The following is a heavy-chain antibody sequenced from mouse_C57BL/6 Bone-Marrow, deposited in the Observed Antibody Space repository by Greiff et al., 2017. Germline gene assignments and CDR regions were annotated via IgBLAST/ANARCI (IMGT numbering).Heavy chain of an antibody. J-gene: IGHJ1*03. CDR1: GYTFTGYW. CDR3: ATDYYGSSYWYFDV. CDR2: ILPGSGST. D-gene: IGHD1-1*01. V-gene: IGHV1-9*01. Sequence: QVQLQQSGAELMKPGASVKLSCKATGYTFTGYWIEWVKQRPGHGLEWIGEILPGSGSTNYNEKFKGKATFTADPSSNTAYMQLSSLTTEDSAIYYCATDYYGSSYWYFDVWGTGTTVTVSS.